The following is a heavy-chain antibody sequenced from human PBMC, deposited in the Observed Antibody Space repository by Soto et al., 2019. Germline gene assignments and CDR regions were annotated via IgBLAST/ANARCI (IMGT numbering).Heavy chain of an antibody. CDR2: ISGSGGST. CDR3: AKVDYLGDDAFDI. J-gene: IGHJ3*02. V-gene: IGHV3-23*01. D-gene: IGHD3-10*01. Sequence: SLRLSCAASGFTFSSYAMSWVRQAPGKGLEWVSAISGSGGSTYYADSVKGRFTISRDNSKNTLYLQMNSLRAEDTAVYYCAKVDYLGDDAFDIWGQGTMVTVSS. CDR1: GFTFSSYA.